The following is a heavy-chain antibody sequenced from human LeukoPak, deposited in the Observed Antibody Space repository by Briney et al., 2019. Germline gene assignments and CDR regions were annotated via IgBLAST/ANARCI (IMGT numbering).Heavy chain of an antibody. D-gene: IGHD5-18*01. CDR2: IYYSETT. CDR1: GGSISIYY. J-gene: IGHJ4*02. Sequence: SETLSLTCTVSGGSISIYYWSWIRQPPGKGLEWIGYIYYSETTNYNPSLKSRVTISVDTSKNQFSLNLKSVTAADTAVYYCARCLGYKYGYMDYWGQGTLVTVSS. V-gene: IGHV4-59*01. CDR3: ARCLGYKYGYMDY.